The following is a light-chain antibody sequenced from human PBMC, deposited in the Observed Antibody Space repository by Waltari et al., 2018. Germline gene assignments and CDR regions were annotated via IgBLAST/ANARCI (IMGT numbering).Light chain of an antibody. J-gene: IGLJ2*01. CDR2: EVC. Sequence: QSALTQPPSASGSPGQSVTISCTGTSSDVGAYNFVSWFQHHPGKAPKLIVFEVCKRPSGVPDRFSGSKSGNTASLTVSGLQAEDEADYYCTSYAGSNHNYVVFGGGTKVTVL. CDR3: TSYAGSNHNYVV. V-gene: IGLV2-8*01. CDR1: SSDVGAYNF.